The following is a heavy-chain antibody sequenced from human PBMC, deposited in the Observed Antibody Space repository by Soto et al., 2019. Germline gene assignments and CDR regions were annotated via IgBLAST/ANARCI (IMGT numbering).Heavy chain of an antibody. CDR2: IYYSGST. CDR3: ARGGRAVAGTGWFDP. J-gene: IGHJ5*02. V-gene: IGHV4-59*01. CDR1: GGSISSYY. Sequence: SETLSLTCTVSGGSISSYYWSWIRQPPGKGLEWIGYIYYSGSTNYNPSLKSRVTISVDTSKNQFSLKLSSVTAADTAVYYCARGGRAVAGTGWFDPWGQGTLVTVS. D-gene: IGHD6-19*01.